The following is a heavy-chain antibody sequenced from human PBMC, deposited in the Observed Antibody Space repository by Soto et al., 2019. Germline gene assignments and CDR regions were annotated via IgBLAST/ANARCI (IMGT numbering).Heavy chain of an antibody. CDR1: GGTFSDST. Sequence: QVQLVQSGAELRKPGSSVKVSCKASGGTFSDSTINWVRQAPGQRLEWMGGIIPIFDTANYAEKFQGRVTITEDESTSTSSMEVSSLRSEDTAVYYCARNGTLTGYAYGMDVWGQGTMVTVSS. V-gene: IGHV1-69*01. CDR3: ARNGTLTGYAYGMDV. D-gene: IGHD5-12*01. CDR2: IIPIFDTA. J-gene: IGHJ6*02.